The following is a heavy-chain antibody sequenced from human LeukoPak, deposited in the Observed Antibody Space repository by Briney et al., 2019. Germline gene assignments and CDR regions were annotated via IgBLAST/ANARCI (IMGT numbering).Heavy chain of an antibody. CDR2: INQDGGEK. Sequence: GGSLGLSCAASGFTFSNSWMTWVRQAPGKRLEWVANINQDGGEKNSLDSVKGRFSISRDNSKNSVYLQMNTLRAEDTAVYYCARGHYGMDVWGQGTSVTVSS. CDR3: ARGHYGMDV. V-gene: IGHV3-7*05. J-gene: IGHJ6*02. CDR1: GFTFSNSW.